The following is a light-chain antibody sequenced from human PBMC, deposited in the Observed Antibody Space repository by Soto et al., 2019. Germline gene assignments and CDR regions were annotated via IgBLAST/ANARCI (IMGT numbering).Light chain of an antibody. J-gene: IGKJ2*01. CDR1: RDISVY. CDR3: RQYDNLPPYT. Sequence: DIQMTQSPSSLSASLGDRVTITCQASRDISVYLNWYQQKPGKPPKLIVYDASHLQTGVPSRFSGSGYGTHFSFTISSLQPEDIATYYCRQYDNLPPYTFGQGTTLEIK. V-gene: IGKV1-33*01. CDR2: DAS.